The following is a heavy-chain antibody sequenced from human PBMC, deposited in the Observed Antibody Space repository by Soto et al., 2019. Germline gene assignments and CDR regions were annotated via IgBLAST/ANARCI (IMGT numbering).Heavy chain of an antibody. CDR1: GFTFSSYS. D-gene: IGHD2-15*01. CDR2: ISSSSSYI. CDR3: AREGIVVVVAATLPSGMDV. Sequence: PGGSLRLSCAASGFTFSSYSMNWVRQAPGKGLEWVSSISSSSSYIYYADSVKGRFTISRDNAKNSLYLQMNSLRAEDTAVYYCAREGIVVVVAATLPSGMDVWGQGTTVTVSS. J-gene: IGHJ6*02. V-gene: IGHV3-21*01.